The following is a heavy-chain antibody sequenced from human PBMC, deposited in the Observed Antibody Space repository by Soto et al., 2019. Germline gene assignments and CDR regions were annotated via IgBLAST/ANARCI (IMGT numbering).Heavy chain of an antibody. D-gene: IGHD3-22*01. Sequence: EVQLLESGGGLVQPGGSLRLSCAASGFTFSRYGMSWVRQAPGKGLEWVAAISTSGGTTYYADSVKRRFTISRDKSKNTLYLQMNSLRAEDTAVYYCAKVIWYDSSGPGDNWGQGTLVTVSS. V-gene: IGHV3-23*01. CDR1: GFTFSRYG. CDR3: AKVIWYDSSGPGDN. J-gene: IGHJ4*02. CDR2: ISTSGGTT.